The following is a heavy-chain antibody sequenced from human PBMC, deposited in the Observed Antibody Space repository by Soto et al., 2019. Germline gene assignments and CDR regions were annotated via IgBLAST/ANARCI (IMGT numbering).Heavy chain of an antibody. CDR1: GFTFSSYA. J-gene: IGHJ5*02. Sequence: GGSLRLSCPASGFTFSSYAMSWVRQAPGKGLEWVSAISGSGGSTYYADSVKGRFTISRDNSKNTLYLQMNSLRAEDTAVYYCAKDCGGDCYRAREGPWNNWFDPWGQGTLVTVSS. CDR3: AKDCGGDCYRAREGPWNNWFDP. CDR2: ISGSGGST. D-gene: IGHD2-21*02. V-gene: IGHV3-23*01.